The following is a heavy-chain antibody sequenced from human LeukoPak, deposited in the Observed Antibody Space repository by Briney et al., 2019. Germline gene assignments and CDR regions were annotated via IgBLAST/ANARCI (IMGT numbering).Heavy chain of an antibody. D-gene: IGHD3-10*01. CDR1: GFTFSSYA. CDR2: ISYDGSNK. J-gene: IGHJ6*02. V-gene: IGHV3-30-3*01. CDR3: ARDYYGSGSQYYYYYGMDV. Sequence: GGSLRLSCAASGFTFSSYAMHWVRQAPGKGLEWVAVISYDGSNKYYADSVKGRFTISRDNSKNTLNLQMNSLRAEDTAVYYCARDYYGSGSQYYYYYGMDVWGQGTTVTVSS.